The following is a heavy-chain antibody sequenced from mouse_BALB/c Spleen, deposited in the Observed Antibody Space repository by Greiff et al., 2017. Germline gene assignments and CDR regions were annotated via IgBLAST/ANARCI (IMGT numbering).Heavy chain of an antibody. Sequence: VQLQQSGTVLARPGASVKMSCKASGYTFTSYWMHWVKQRPGQGLEWIGAIYPGNSDTSYNQKFKGKAKLTAVTSTSTAYMELSSLTNEDSAVYYCTRKILWWGGFDYWGQGTTLTVSS. D-gene: IGHD1-1*02. CDR1: GYTFTSYW. CDR2: IYPGNSDT. CDR3: TRKILWWGGFDY. J-gene: IGHJ2*01. V-gene: IGHV1-5*01.